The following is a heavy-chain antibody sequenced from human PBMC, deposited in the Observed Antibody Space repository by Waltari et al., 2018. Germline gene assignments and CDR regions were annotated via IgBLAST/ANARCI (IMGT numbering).Heavy chain of an antibody. CDR1: GYSFANYG. D-gene: IGHD6-13*01. Sequence: QVHLVQSGAEVKEPGASVKVSCEASGYSFANYGITWVRQAPGQGLEWMGGIIPILGIANYAQKFQGRVTITADKSTSTAYMELSSLRSEDTAVYYCASLDVVYSSSWEDYWGQGTLVTVSS. CDR2: IIPILGIA. CDR3: ASLDVVYSSSWEDY. V-gene: IGHV1-69*10. J-gene: IGHJ4*02.